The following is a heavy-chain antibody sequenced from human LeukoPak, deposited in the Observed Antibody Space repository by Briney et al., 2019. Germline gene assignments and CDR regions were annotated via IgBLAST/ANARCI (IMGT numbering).Heavy chain of an antibody. V-gene: IGHV1-69*02. CDR3: ARLLGDSSSGPMDV. CDR1: GGAFTSYT. J-gene: IGHJ6*02. Sequence: ASVKLSCKASGGAFTSYTISWVRQAPGQGLEWMGRIIPILGIANYEQKFQGRVPITADKSTSTAYMELSSLRSEDTAVYYCARLLGDSSSGPMDVWGQGTTVTVSS. D-gene: IGHD6-6*01. CDR2: IIPILGIA.